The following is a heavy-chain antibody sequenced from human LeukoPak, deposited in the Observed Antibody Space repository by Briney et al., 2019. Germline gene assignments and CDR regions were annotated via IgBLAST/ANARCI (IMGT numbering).Heavy chain of an antibody. D-gene: IGHD5-18*01. CDR1: GFTFSDYY. Sequence: GGSLRLSCAASGFTFSDYYMSWIRQAPGKGLEWVSYISSSGSTIYYADSVKGRFTISRDNSKNTLYLQMNSLRAEDTAVYYCARVNTDGYVDYWGQGTLVTVSS. CDR3: ARVNTDGYVDY. J-gene: IGHJ4*02. CDR2: ISSSGSTI. V-gene: IGHV3-11*04.